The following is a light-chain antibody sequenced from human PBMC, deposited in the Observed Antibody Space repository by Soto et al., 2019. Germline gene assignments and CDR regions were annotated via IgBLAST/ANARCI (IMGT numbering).Light chain of an antibody. CDR2: EVS. Sequence: QSSLTQPASVSGSPGHSITISFTGTISYVGLYDYVSWYQQHPGKAPQLMIYEVSNRPSGVSNRFSASKSGNTASLFISGLQAEDEADYYCSSYTSDSSYVFGSWTKVTVL. CDR3: SSYTSDSSYV. CDR1: ISYVGLYDY. J-gene: IGLJ1*01. V-gene: IGLV2-14*01.